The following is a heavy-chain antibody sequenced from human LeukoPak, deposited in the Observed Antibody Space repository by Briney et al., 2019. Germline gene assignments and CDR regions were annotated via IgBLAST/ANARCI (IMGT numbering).Heavy chain of an antibody. V-gene: IGHV1-2*02. CDR3: ERVGPYYGWGSFDH. CDR1: GYTFTGYY. D-gene: IGHD3-10*01. CDR2: INPNNCCT. Sequence: ASVKVSCKASGYTFTGYYMHWVRQAPGQGLEWMGWINPNNCCTNYAHKFQGRVTMTRDTSISTAYMVLSRLRSDDTAGYSLERVGPYYGWGSFDHWGQGTLVTASS. J-gene: IGHJ5*02.